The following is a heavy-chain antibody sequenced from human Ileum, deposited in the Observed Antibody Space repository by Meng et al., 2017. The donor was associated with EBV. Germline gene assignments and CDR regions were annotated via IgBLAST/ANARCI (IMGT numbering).Heavy chain of an antibody. Sequence: QVQVRRAGPGPVQPSQTLSLTCACSRDSVSTNSAAWNWIRQSPSIGLEWLGRTYYRSKWYNEYAVSVKSRITINADTSKNQFSLQLNSVTPEDTAVYYCARGARLAPFDYWGQGTLVTVSS. CDR3: ARGARLAPFDY. D-gene: IGHD6-19*01. J-gene: IGHJ4*02. V-gene: IGHV6-1*01. CDR2: TYYRSKWYN. CDR1: RDSVSTNSAA.